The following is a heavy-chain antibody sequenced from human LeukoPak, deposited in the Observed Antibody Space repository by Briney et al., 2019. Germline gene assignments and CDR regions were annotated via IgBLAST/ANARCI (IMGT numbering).Heavy chain of an antibody. J-gene: IGHJ4*02. CDR3: ARERWELLGGYYFDY. Sequence: SETLSLPCTVSGGSISSYYWSWIRQPPGKGLEWIGYIYYSGSNNYNPSLKSRVTISVDTSKNQFSLKLSSVTAADAAVYYCARERWELLGGYYFDYWGQGTLVTVSS. CDR2: IYYSGSN. D-gene: IGHD1-26*01. V-gene: IGHV4-59*01. CDR1: GGSISSYY.